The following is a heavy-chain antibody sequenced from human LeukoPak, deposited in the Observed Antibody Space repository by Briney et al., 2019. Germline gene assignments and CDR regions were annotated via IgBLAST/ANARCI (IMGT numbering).Heavy chain of an antibody. CDR2: ISSSSDTL. D-gene: IGHD2/OR15-2a*01. J-gene: IGHJ4*02. CDR1: GFSFSTYT. CDR3: ASNSKIRGKGTDY. Sequence: GGSLRLSCAASGFSFSTYTMKWVRQAPGKGLEWVSYISSSSDTLLYADSVKGRFIISRDNAKNSLFLQMNSLRAEDTAVYYCASNSKIRGKGTDYWGQGTLVTVSS. V-gene: IGHV3-48*04.